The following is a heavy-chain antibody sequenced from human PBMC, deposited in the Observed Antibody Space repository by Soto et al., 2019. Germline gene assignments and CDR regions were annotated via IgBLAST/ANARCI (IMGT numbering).Heavy chain of an antibody. CDR3: ARDGVVLMVYAIPAARCFDY. J-gene: IGHJ4*02. CDR2: IYHSGST. V-gene: IGHV4-38-2*02. Sequence: PSETLSLTCAVSGYSISSGYYWGWIRQPPGKGLEWTGSIYHSGSTYYNPSLKSRVTISVDTSKNQFSLKLSSVTAADTAVYYCARDGVVLMVYAIPAARCFDYWGQGTLVTVSS. CDR1: GYSISSGYY. D-gene: IGHD2-8*01.